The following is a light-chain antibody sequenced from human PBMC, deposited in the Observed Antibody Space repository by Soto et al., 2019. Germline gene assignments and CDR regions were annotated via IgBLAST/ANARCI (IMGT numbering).Light chain of an antibody. CDR1: SSNIGSFYD. CDR2: GDN. V-gene: IGLV1-40*01. J-gene: IGLJ2*01. Sequence: QPVLTQPPSVSGATGQRVTIPCTGSSSNIGSFYDVHWYQQLPGTVPKLVIYGDNSRPSGVPDRFSGSKSGTSASLAITGLQPEDEAHYYCQSYDNSLSHVVFGGGTKLTVL. CDR3: QSYDNSLSHVV.